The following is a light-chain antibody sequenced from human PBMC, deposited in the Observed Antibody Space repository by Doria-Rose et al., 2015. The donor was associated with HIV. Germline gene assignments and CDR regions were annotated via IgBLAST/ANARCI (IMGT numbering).Light chain of an antibody. CDR2: GNI. Sequence: QTVVTQEPSVSEAPGQRVTISCTGSSYNIGAGYDVHWYQQLPGTAPKLLIYGNINRPSGVPDRISGSKSGTSASLAITGLQAEDEADYYCQSYDSSLSGYVFGTGTKVTVL. J-gene: IGLJ1*01. CDR3: QSYDSSLSGYV. V-gene: IGLV1-40*01. CDR1: SYNIGAGYD.